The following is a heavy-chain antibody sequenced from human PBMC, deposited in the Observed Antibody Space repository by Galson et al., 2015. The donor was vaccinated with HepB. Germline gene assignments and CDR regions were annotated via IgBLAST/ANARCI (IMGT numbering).Heavy chain of an antibody. D-gene: IGHD5-12*01. Sequence: SLRLSCAASTFIFSTYSMNWVRQAPGKGLEWVSYISSSSSTIYYADSVKGRFTISRDNAKNSLYLQMNSLRAEDTAVYYCALLRGYDCKPLDSWGQGTLVTVSS. CDR2: ISSSSSTI. J-gene: IGHJ4*02. V-gene: IGHV3-48*04. CDR1: TFIFSTYS. CDR3: ALLRGYDCKPLDS.